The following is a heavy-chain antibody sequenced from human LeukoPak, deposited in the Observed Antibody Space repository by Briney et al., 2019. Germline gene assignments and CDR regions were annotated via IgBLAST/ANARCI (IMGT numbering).Heavy chain of an antibody. CDR2: IYTSGST. CDR1: GGSISSGSYY. CDR3: AREITMVRGDLQYYFDY. V-gene: IGHV4-61*02. J-gene: IGHJ4*02. D-gene: IGHD3-10*01. Sequence: PSETLSLTCTVSGGSISSGSYYWSWIRQPAGKGLEWIGRIYTSGSTNYNPSLKSRVTISVDTSKNQFSLKLSSVTAADTAVYYCAREITMVRGDLQYYFDYWGQGTLVTVSS.